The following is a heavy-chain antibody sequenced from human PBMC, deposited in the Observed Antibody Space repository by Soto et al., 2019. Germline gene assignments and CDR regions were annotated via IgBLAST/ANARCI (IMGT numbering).Heavy chain of an antibody. CDR3: AHTVGLVVVTSEDEYFQH. V-gene: IGHV2-5*02. CDR1: GFSLSTIGVG. Sequence: QITLKESGPTLVKPTQTLTLTCTFSGFSLSTIGVGVGWIRQPPGKALEWLAVIYWDDDKGYSPSLKNRLTITKDTSKNQVVLTMTNMDPVDTATYYCAHTVGLVVVTSEDEYFQHWGQGTQVTVSS. D-gene: IGHD2-15*01. J-gene: IGHJ1*01. CDR2: IYWDDDK.